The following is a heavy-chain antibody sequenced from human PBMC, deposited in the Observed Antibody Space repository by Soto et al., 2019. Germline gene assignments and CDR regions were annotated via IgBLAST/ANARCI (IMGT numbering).Heavy chain of an antibody. D-gene: IGHD2-8*01. J-gene: IGHJ6*02. Sequence: GGSLRLSCAASGFTFSSYGMHWVRQAPGKGLEWGAVISYDGSNKYYADSVKGRFTISRDNSKNTLYLQMNSLRAEDTAVYYCAKLMRATTNGVYYYYYYGMDVWGQGTTVTVSS. CDR2: ISYDGSNK. CDR1: GFTFSSYG. V-gene: IGHV3-30*18. CDR3: AKLMRATTNGVYYYYYYGMDV.